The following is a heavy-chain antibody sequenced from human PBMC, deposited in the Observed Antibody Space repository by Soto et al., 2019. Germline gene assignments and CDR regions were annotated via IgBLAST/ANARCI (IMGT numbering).Heavy chain of an antibody. V-gene: IGHV3-21*01. J-gene: IGHJ4*02. Sequence: GESLKISCAASGFTFRSYSMNCLRQAPGKGLEWVSSISDTSSSKYYADSIKGRFTISRGNAKNSLFLQMNSLRAEDMAVYFCARERGSWYYFDFWGQGTLVTVSS. D-gene: IGHD6-19*01. CDR3: ARERGSWYYFDF. CDR1: GFTFRSYS. CDR2: ISDTSSSK.